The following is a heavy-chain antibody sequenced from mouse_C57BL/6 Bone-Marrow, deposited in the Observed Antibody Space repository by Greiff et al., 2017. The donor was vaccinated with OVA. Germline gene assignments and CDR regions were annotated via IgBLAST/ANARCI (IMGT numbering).Heavy chain of an antibody. CDR1: GYTFTSYW. CDR2: IYPGSGST. J-gene: IGHJ1*03. D-gene: IGHD1-1*01. CDR3: ARRYYGGSYWYFDV. V-gene: IGHV1-55*01. Sequence: VQLQQPGAELVKPGASVKMSCKASGYTFTSYWLTWVKQRPGQGLEWIGDIYPGSGSTNYNEKFKSKATLTVDTSSSTAYMQLSSLTSEDSAVYYCARRYYGGSYWYFDVWGTGTTVTVSS.